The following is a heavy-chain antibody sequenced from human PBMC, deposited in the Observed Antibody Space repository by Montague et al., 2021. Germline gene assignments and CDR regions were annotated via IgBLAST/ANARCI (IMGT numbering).Heavy chain of an antibody. Sequence: SETLSLTCTVSGGSISSNSYWWAWIRQPPGKGLEYVGTTFNTGSSYYSPSLKGRVTISVGTSKNQFSLRLSAVTAADTAVYYCARSLYCIGGSCYSGFDPWGQGTLVTVSS. CDR3: ARSLYCIGGSCYSGFDP. V-gene: IGHV4-39*01. D-gene: IGHD2-15*01. J-gene: IGHJ5*02. CDR2: TFNTGSS. CDR1: GGSISSNSYW.